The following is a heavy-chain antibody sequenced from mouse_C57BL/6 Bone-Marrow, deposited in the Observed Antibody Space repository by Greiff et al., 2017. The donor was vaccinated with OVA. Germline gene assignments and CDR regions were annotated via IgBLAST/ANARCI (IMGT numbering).Heavy chain of an antibody. CDR1: GYTFTSYW. CDR3: ATGEYDEGAY. Sequence: VQLQQPGAELVRPGSSVKLSCKASGYTFTSYWMHWVKQRPIQGLEWIGNIDPSDSETHYNQKFKDKATLTVDKSSSTAYMQLSSLTSEDSAVYYCATGEYDEGAYWGQGTLVTVSA. CDR2: IDPSDSET. V-gene: IGHV1-52*01. J-gene: IGHJ3*01. D-gene: IGHD2-14*01.